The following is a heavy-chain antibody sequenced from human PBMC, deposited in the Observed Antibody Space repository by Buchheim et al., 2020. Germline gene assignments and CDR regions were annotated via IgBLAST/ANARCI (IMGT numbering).Heavy chain of an antibody. CDR1: GFTFSSYA. D-gene: IGHD1-26*01. CDR2: ISYDGSNK. V-gene: IGHV3-30*04. Sequence: QVQLVEFGGGVVQPGRSLRLSCAASGFTFSSYAMHWVRQAPGKGLEWVAVISYDGSNKYYADSVKGRFTISRDNSKKTLYLQMNSLRAEDTAVYYCASARGFSGNWGQGTL. CDR3: ASARGFSGN. J-gene: IGHJ4*02.